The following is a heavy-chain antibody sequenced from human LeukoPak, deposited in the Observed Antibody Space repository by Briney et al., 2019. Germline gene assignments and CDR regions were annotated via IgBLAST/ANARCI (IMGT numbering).Heavy chain of an antibody. CDR3: AREYCSSTSCHRGFGAFDI. CDR2: INPNSGGT. D-gene: IGHD2-2*01. Sequence: GASVKVSCKASGYTLTGYYMHWVRQAPGQGLEWMGWINPNSGGTNYAQKFQGRVTMTRDTSISTAYMELSRLRSDDTAVYYCAREYCSSTSCHRGFGAFDIWGQGTMVTVSS. J-gene: IGHJ3*02. V-gene: IGHV1-2*02. CDR1: GYTLTGYY.